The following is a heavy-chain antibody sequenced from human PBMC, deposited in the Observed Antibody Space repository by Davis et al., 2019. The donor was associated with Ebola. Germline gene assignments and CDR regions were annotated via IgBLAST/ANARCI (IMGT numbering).Heavy chain of an antibody. V-gene: IGHV4-39*01. D-gene: IGHD3-3*01. J-gene: IGHJ6*03. CDR2: IYYSGST. CDR3: ARGVTYYDFWSGAALYYMDV. Sequence: SETLSLTCTVSGGSISSSSYYWGWIRQPPGKGLEWIGSIYYSGSTYYNPSLKSRVTISVDTSKNQFSLKLSSVTAADTAVYYCARGVTYYDFWSGAALYYMDVWGKGTTVTVSS. CDR1: GGSISSSSYY.